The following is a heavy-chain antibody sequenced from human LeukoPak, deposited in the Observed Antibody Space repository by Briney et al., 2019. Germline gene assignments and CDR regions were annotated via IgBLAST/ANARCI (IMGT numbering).Heavy chain of an antibody. CDR2: ISGSGGST. D-gene: IGHD4-17*01. Sequence: GGSLRLSCTVSGFTFSTYWMSWVRQAPGKGLEWVSAISGSGGSTYYADSVKGRFTISRDNSKNTLYLQMNSLRAEDTAVYYCARSIGADYWGQGTLVTVSS. CDR3: ARSIGADY. V-gene: IGHV3-23*01. J-gene: IGHJ4*02. CDR1: GFTFSTYW.